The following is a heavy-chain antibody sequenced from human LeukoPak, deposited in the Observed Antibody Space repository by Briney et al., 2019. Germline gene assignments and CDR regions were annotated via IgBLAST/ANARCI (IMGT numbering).Heavy chain of an antibody. J-gene: IGHJ4*02. V-gene: IGHV3-7*03. CDR1: GFSYSSFW. CDR2: IKDDGSVK. Sequence: GGSLRLSCTASGFSYSSFWMSWVRPAPGKGREWVANIKDDGSVKNHVGALKGRFSISRDNARNSLYLQISSLRAEDTAVYYCAREVVATASAFDCWGQGTLVTVSS. CDR3: AREVVATASAFDC. D-gene: IGHD2-21*01.